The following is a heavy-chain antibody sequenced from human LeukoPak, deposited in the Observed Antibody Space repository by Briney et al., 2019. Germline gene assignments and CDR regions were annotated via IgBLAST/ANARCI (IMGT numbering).Heavy chain of an antibody. CDR1: GFTFTSSA. J-gene: IGHJ4*02. D-gene: IGHD6-19*01. V-gene: IGHV1-58*01. CDR2: IVVGTGHT. Sequence: SVKVSCKASGFTFTSSAVQWVRQARGQRLEWIGWIVVGTGHTNYAQKFQETVTITRDMSTSTAYMELSSLRSEDTAVYYCAAEESSGWFSKSFDYWGQGTLVTVSS. CDR3: AAEESSGWFSKSFDY.